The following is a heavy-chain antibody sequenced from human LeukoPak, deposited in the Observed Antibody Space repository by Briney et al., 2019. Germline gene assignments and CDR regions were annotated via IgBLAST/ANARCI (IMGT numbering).Heavy chain of an antibody. J-gene: IGHJ4*02. V-gene: IGHV4-39*07. Sequence: SETLSLTCTVSGDSISSSIYYWGWIRQPPGKGLEWIGSIYYSGSTYYNPSLKSRVTISVDKSKNQFFLKLSSVTATDTAVYYCARRVHSSSWSSYFDYWGQETLVTVSS. D-gene: IGHD6-13*01. CDR2: IYYSGST. CDR1: GDSISSSIYY. CDR3: ARRVHSSSWSSYFDY.